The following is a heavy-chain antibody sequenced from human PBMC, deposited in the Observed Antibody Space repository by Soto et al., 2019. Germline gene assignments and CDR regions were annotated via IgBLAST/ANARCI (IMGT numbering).Heavy chain of an antibody. CDR1: GFTVSNNY. J-gene: IGHJ4*02. CDR3: AASGGGGGY. Sequence: EVQLVESGGGLIQPGGSLRLSCAVSGFTVSNNYMSWVRQAPGKGLEGVSVIYSGGYTAYGDSVKGRFTISRDNSKNNLYLQKKRPRANVAVVLYGAASGGGGGYWGQGTLVTVSS. CDR2: IYSGGYT. D-gene: IGHD3-10*01. V-gene: IGHV3-53*01.